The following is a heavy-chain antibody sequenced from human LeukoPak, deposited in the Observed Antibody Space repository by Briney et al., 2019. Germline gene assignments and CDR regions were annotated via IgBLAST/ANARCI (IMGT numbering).Heavy chain of an antibody. D-gene: IGHD3-10*01. CDR1: GYTFTGYY. CDR3: ARDLGPYGSGSYNYFDY. V-gene: IGHV1-2*02. CDR2: INPNSGGT. Sequence: ASVKVSCKASGYTFTGYYMHWVRQAPGQGLEWMGWINPNSGGTNYAQKFQGRVTMTRDTSISTAYMELSRLRSDDTAVYYCARDLGPYGSGSYNYFDYWGQGTLVTVSS. J-gene: IGHJ4*02.